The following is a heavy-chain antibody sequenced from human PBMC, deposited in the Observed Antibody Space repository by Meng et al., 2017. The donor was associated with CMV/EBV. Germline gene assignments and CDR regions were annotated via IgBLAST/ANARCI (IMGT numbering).Heavy chain of an antibody. CDR2: ISSSGSTI. Sequence: GESLKISCAASGFTVSSNYMSWVRQAPGKGLEWVSYISSSGSTIYYADSVKGRFTISRDNAKNSLYLQMNSLRAEDTAVYYCARNNAFDIWGQGTMVTVSS. CDR1: GFTVSSNY. CDR3: ARNNAFDI. J-gene: IGHJ3*02. V-gene: IGHV3-11*04.